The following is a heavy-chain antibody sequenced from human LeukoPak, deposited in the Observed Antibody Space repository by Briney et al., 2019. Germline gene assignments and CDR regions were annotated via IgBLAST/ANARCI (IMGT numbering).Heavy chain of an antibody. Sequence: PGGSLRLSCAASGFAFNNYIMTWVRQAPGKGLEWVSSISGSGGRTYYTDSVKGRFTISRDNSRNTLYLQMNSLRAEDTAIYYRAKDSTPSGSYYGMDIWGQGTTVTVSS. V-gene: IGHV3-23*01. CDR1: GFAFNNYI. D-gene: IGHD3-3*01. J-gene: IGHJ6*01. CDR2: ISGSGGRT. CDR3: AKDSTPSGSYYGMDI.